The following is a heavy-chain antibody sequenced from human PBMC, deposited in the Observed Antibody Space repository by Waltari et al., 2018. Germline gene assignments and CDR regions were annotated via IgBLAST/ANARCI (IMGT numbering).Heavy chain of an antibody. CDR3: ATAPSYYYDSSGYLSWFDP. V-gene: IGHV1-24*01. CDR2: FDPEEGET. D-gene: IGHD3-22*01. J-gene: IGHJ5*02. CDR1: GYTLTELS. Sequence: QVQLVQSGAEVKKPGASVKVSCKVSGYTLTELSMHWVRQAPGKGLEWRGGFDPEEGETIYAQKFQGRVTMTEDTSTDTAYMELSSLRSEDTAVYYWATAPSYYYDSSGYLSWFDPWGQGTLVTVSS.